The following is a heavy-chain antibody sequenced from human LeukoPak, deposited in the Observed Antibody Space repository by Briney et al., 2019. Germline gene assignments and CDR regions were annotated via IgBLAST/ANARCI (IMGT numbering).Heavy chain of an antibody. CDR2: IYYSGST. CDR1: GDSVSSNIYY. V-gene: IGHV4-61*01. D-gene: IGHD3-10*01. J-gene: IGHJ3*02. Sequence: SETLSLTCTVSGDSVSSNIYYWAWIRQPPGKGLEWIGYIYYSGSTNYNPSLKSRVTISVDTSKNQFSLKLSSVTAADTAVYYCARQLQYGSGSYYNELMAFDIWGQGTMVTVSS. CDR3: ARQLQYGSGSYYNELMAFDI.